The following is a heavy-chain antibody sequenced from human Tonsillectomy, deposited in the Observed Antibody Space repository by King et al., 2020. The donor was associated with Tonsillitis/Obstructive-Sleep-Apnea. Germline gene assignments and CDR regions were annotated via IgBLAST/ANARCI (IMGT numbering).Heavy chain of an antibody. CDR2: IYYSGST. J-gene: IGHJ4*02. CDR1: GGSISSGGYY. V-gene: IGHV4-31*03. Sequence: LQLQESGPGLVKPSQTLSLTCTVSGGSISSGGYYWNWIRQHPGKGLEWIGYIYYSGSTYYNPSLKSRVTISVDTSKNQFSLKLSSVTAADTAVYYCARDPVGATTNFDYWGQGTLVTVSS. D-gene: IGHD1-26*01. CDR3: ARDPVGATTNFDY.